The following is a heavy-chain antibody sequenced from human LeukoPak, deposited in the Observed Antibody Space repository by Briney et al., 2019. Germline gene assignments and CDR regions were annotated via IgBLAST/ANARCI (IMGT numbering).Heavy chain of an antibody. Sequence: GGSLRLPCAASGFTFRSDGMHGVRQAPGKGLEWVAYIQNDGSNEQYADSVKGRFSISRDSSKNILYLQMNSLRAEDTAVYYCAKDRCSNGIGCYYYYMDVWGKGTTVTISS. CDR3: AKDRCSNGIGCYYYYMDV. V-gene: IGHV3-30*02. CDR2: IQNDGSNE. J-gene: IGHJ6*03. D-gene: IGHD2-8*01. CDR1: GFTFRSDG.